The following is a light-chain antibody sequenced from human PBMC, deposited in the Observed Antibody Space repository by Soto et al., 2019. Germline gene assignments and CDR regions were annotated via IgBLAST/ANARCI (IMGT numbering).Light chain of an antibody. V-gene: IGLV2-23*02. CDR2: AVS. Sequence: QSALTQPACVSGSPGQSITISCSGTSSDIGSYDHVAWYQQFPGNSPKLIIYAVSDRPSGVSDRFSGSKSGISASLTISGLQTEDEADYYCCSYAGSNTFYVFGTGTKVTVL. CDR3: CSYAGSNTFYV. J-gene: IGLJ1*01. CDR1: SSDIGSYDH.